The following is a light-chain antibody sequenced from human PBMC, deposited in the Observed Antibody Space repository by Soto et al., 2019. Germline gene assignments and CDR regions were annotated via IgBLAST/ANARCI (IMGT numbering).Light chain of an antibody. Sequence: DIQMTQSASTLSASVGDRVTITCRASQSISSWLAWYQQKPGEAPKLLIYKASSLESGVPSRFSGSGSGTEFTLTISSLQPADFATYYCQQYNSYMYTFGQGTKLEIK. CDR2: KAS. CDR3: QQYNSYMYT. J-gene: IGKJ2*01. V-gene: IGKV1-5*03. CDR1: QSISSW.